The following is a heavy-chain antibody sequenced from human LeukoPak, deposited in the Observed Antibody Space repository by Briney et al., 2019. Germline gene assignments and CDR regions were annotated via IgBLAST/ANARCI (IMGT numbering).Heavy chain of an antibody. CDR3: AKPNTGYCSGGSCKRAYYFDY. D-gene: IGHD2-15*01. CDR2: IWYDGSNK. CDR1: GFTFSSYG. Sequence: GSLRLSCAASGFTFSSYGMHWVRQAPGKGLEWVAVIWYDGSNKYYADSVKGRFTISRDNSKNTLYPQMNSLRAADTAVYYCAKPNTGYCSGGSCKRAYYFDYWGQGTLVTVSS. V-gene: IGHV3-33*06. J-gene: IGHJ4*02.